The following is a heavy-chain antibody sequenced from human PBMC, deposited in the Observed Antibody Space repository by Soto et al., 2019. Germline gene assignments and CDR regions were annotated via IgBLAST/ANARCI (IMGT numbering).Heavy chain of an antibody. CDR3: AQQNYGEFDY. V-gene: IGHV2-5*02. CDR1: GFSLTTRGVG. CDR2: IYWDDDK. D-gene: IGHD3-10*01. J-gene: IGHJ4*02. Sequence: QITLEESGPTLVKPTQTLTLTCTFSGFSLTTRGVGVGWIRQPPGKALEWLALIYWDDDKRYNPSLKSRLTIPWDASKTQVVLTMTNMDPVDTGTYYCAQQNYGEFDYWGQGTLVTVSS.